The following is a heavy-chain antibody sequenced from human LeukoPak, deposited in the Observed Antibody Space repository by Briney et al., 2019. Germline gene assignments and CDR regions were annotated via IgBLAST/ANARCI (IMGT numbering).Heavy chain of an antibody. V-gene: IGHV3-30-3*01. CDR3: ARDFRVVAATGGYDY. Sequence: GGSLRLSCAASGFTLSGFAMHWVRQAPGKGLEWVAVLLHDGSEKYYADSVKGRFTISRDTSKNMVYLQMNSLRAEETAVYYCARDFRVVAATGGYDYWGQGTLVTVSS. CDR1: GFTLSGFA. CDR2: LLHDGSEK. D-gene: IGHD2-15*01. J-gene: IGHJ4*02.